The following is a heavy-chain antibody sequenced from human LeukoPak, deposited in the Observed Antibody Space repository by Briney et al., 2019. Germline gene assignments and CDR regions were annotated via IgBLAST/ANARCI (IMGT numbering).Heavy chain of an antibody. CDR1: GFTFDDYG. V-gene: IGHV3-20*01. D-gene: IGHD2-2*01. CDR2: INWNGGST. Sequence: GGSLRLSCAASGFTFDDYGMSWVRQAPGKGLEWVSGINWNGGSTGYADSVKGRFTIPRDNAKNSLYLQMNSLRAEDTSLYHCASIGYCSSTSCAPIPWGQGTLVTVSP. CDR3: ASIGYCSSTSCAPIP. J-gene: IGHJ5*02.